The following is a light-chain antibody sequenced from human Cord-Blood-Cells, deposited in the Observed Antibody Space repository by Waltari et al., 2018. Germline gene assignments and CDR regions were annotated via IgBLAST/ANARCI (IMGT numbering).Light chain of an antibody. CDR3: SSYTSSSFVV. V-gene: IGLV2-18*02. J-gene: IGLJ2*01. CDR2: EVS. Sequence: QSALTQPPSVSGSPGQSVTISCTGTSSDVGSYNRVSWYPQPPGTAPKLMIYEVSNRPSGVPDRFSGSKSGNTASLTISGLQAEDEADYYCSSYTSSSFVVFGGGTKLTVL. CDR1: SSDVGSYNR.